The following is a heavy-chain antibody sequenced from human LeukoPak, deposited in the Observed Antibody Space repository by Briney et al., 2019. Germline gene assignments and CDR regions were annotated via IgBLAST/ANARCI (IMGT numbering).Heavy chain of an antibody. CDR3: ARGFSGVTAFDI. Sequence: SETLPLTCTVSGGSISSHYWSWIRQPPGKGLEWIGYIYSTWSTNYNPSLKSRVTISVDTSKNQFSLKLSSVTVADTAVYYCARGFSGVTAFDIWGQGTMVTVSS. J-gene: IGHJ3*02. D-gene: IGHD3-10*01. V-gene: IGHV4-59*11. CDR2: IYSTWST. CDR1: GGSISSHY.